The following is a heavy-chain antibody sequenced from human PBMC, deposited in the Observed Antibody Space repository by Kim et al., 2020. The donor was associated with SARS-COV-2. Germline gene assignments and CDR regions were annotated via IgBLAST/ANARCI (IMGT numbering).Heavy chain of an antibody. J-gene: IGHJ6*02. Sequence: GGSLRLSCAASGFTFSSYWMTWVRQASGKGLEWVANLKEDGSEKYYVDSVKGRFTISRDNAKNSLYLQMNSLRAEDTAVYYCARGSLGRDGFNLGYYGMDVWGQGTTVIVSS. CDR1: GFTFSSYW. CDR2: LKEDGSEK. CDR3: ARGSLGRDGFNLGYYGMDV. V-gene: IGHV3-7*01. D-gene: IGHD3-16*01.